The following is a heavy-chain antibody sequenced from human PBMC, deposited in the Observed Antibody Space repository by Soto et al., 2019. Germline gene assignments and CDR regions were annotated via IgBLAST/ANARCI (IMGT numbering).Heavy chain of an antibody. Sequence: QGHLVQSGAEVKKPGASVKVSCKASGYTFTRYGISWVRQAPGQGLEWMGWISGYNGDTNYAQNLPGRVPMTIDTSTTPAYMELRSLTSDDTAVYYCAKNGQPPYYYYGLDVWGQGTTVTVSS. CDR3: AKNGQPPYYYYGLDV. CDR2: ISGYNGDT. V-gene: IGHV1-18*01. D-gene: IGHD2-8*01. J-gene: IGHJ6*02. CDR1: GYTFTRYG.